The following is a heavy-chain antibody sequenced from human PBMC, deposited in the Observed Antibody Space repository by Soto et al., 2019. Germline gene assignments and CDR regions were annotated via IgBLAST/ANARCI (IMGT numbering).Heavy chain of an antibody. D-gene: IGHD3-10*01. CDR2: IYYSGTT. Sequence: SSETLSLTCTVSGVSISSSSYYWGWIRQPPGKGLEWIGTIYYSGTTNYNPSLKSRVTISVDTSQNQFSLKLNSLTAADTAVYYCASLLGIKFDYWGQGALVTVS. V-gene: IGHV4-39*01. J-gene: IGHJ4*02. CDR3: ASLLGIKFDY. CDR1: GVSISSSSYY.